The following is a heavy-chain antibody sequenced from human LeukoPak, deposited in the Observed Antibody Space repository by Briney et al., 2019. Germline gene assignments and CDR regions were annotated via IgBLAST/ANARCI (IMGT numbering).Heavy chain of an antibody. D-gene: IGHD2-15*01. CDR3: ARDGYCSGGSCYSFDP. CDR2: ISYDGSNK. CDR1: GFTFSSYA. J-gene: IGHJ5*02. Sequence: QPGGSLRLSCAASGFTFSSYAMHWVRQAPGKGLEWVAVISYDGSNKYCADSVKGRFTISRDNSKNTLYLQMNSLRAEDTAVYYCARDGYCSGGSCYSFDPWGQGTLVTVSS. V-gene: IGHV3-30-3*01.